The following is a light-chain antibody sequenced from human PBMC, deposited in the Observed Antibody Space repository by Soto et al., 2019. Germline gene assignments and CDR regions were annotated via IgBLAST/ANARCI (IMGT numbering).Light chain of an antibody. V-gene: IGKV3-20*01. J-gene: IGKJ5*01. CDR2: GAS. Sequence: DIGLTLSPGTLSLSPGERATLSCTASQILSTTYLDWYPQKPGQAPRPLIYGASIRAPGIPDRFSGSGSETDFTLTISRLEPEDFALYYWQQYGSSAPITFGQGTRLEFK. CDR1: QILSTTY. CDR3: QQYGSSAPIT.